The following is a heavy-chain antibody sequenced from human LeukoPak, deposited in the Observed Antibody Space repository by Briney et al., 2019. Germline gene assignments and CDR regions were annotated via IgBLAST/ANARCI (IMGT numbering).Heavy chain of an antibody. J-gene: IGHJ4*02. CDR1: GYSFTTYW. D-gene: IGHD6-19*01. V-gene: IGHV5-51*01. CDR3: ARQVAVAAWEY. CDR2: IYPGDSDT. Sequence: GESLKISCQGSGYSFTTYWIAWVRPMPGKGLEWMGIIYPGDSDTRYSPSFQGQVTISADKSISTAYLQWSSLKASDTAMYYCARQVAVAAWEYWGQGTLVTVSS.